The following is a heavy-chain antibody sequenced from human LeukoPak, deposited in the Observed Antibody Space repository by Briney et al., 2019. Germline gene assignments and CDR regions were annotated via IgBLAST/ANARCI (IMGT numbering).Heavy chain of an antibody. D-gene: IGHD2-15*01. V-gene: IGHV3-23*01. CDR1: GFTFSSYA. Sequence: GGSLRLSCAASGFTFSSYAMSWVRQAPGKGLEWVSAISGSGGSTYYADSVKGRFTISRDNSKNTLYLQMNSLRADDTAVYYCAKDRDIVVVVATTSGWFDPWGQGTLVTVSS. CDR3: AKDRDIVVVVATTSGWFDP. J-gene: IGHJ5*02. CDR2: ISGSGGST.